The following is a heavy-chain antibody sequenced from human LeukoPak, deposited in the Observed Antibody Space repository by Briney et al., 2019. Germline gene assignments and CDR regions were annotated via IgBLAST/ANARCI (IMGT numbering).Heavy chain of an antibody. V-gene: IGHV4-59*01. CDR3: ARAIAAPGDYFDY. CDR2: IYYSGST. CDR1: GGCLTSYY. J-gene: IGHJ4*02. D-gene: IGHD6-6*01. Sequence: SETLSLTCTVSGGCLTSYYWSWIRHPPGKGLELIGSIYYSGSTNYNPSLKSLVIISVDTSKNQFSLKLSSVTAADTAVYYCARAIAAPGDYFDYWGQGTLVTVSS.